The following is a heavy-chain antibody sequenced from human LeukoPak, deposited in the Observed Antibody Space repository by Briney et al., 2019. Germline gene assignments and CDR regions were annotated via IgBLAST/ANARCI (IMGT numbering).Heavy chain of an antibody. Sequence: PGGSLRLSCAASGFTFSSYGMHWVRQAPGKGLEWVAVISYDGSNKYYADSVKGRFTISRDNSKNTLYLQMNSLRAEDTAVYYCAKDEFESDERIDYWGQGTLVTVSS. CDR1: GFTFSSYG. CDR3: AKDEFESDERIDY. J-gene: IGHJ4*02. CDR2: ISYDGSNK. D-gene: IGHD1-1*01. V-gene: IGHV3-30*18.